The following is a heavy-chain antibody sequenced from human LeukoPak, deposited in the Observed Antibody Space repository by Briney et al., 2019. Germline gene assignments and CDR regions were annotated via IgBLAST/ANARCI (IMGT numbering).Heavy chain of an antibody. D-gene: IGHD4-11*01. V-gene: IGHV4-34*01. J-gene: IGHJ4*02. CDR1: GESFSGYY. CDR2: INHSGST. Sequence: SETLSLTCAVYGESFSGYYWSRIRQPPGKGLEWIGEINHSGSTNYNPSLKSRVTISVDTSKNQFSLKLSSVTAADTAVYYCARGRRRATTRYYFDYWGQGTLVTVSS. CDR3: ARGRRRATTRYYFDY.